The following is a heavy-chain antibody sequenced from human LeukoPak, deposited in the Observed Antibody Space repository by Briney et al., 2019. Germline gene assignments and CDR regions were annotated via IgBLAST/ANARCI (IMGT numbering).Heavy chain of an antibody. CDR3: ARDLGDLPNYYYYYGMDV. CDR1: GYTFTSCG. J-gene: IGHJ6*02. CDR2: ISAYNGNT. D-gene: IGHD4-17*01. Sequence: ASVKVSCKASGYTFTSCGISWVRQAPGQGLEWMGWISAYNGNTNYAQKLQGRVTMTTDTSTSTAYMELRSLRSDDTAVYYCARDLGDLPNYYYYYGMDVWGQGTTVTVSS. V-gene: IGHV1-18*01.